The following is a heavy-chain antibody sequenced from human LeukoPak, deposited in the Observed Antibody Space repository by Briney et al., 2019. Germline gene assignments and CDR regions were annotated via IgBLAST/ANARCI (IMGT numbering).Heavy chain of an antibody. CDR3: ARDSYGSGTPSFDP. D-gene: IGHD3-10*01. Sequence: GGSLRLSCAASGFTFSSYSMNWVRQAPGKGLEWVSSISSSSSYIYYADSVKGRFTISRDNAKNSLYPQMNSLRAEDTAVYYCARDSYGSGTPSFDPWGQGTLVTVSS. V-gene: IGHV3-21*01. J-gene: IGHJ5*02. CDR2: ISSSSSYI. CDR1: GFTFSSYS.